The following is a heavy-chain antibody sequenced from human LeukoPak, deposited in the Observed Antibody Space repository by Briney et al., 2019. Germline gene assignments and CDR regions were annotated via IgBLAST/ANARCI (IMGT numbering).Heavy chain of an antibody. CDR2: IYHSGST. J-gene: IGHJ3*02. D-gene: IGHD3-10*01. Sequence: KPSETLSLTCAVSGGSISSGGYSWSWIRQPPGKGLEWIGYIYHSGSTYYNPSLKSRVTISVDRSKNQFSLKLSSVTAADTAVYYCASCITMVRGYAFDIWGQGTMVTVSS. V-gene: IGHV4-30-2*01. CDR3: ASCITMVRGYAFDI. CDR1: GGSISSGGYS.